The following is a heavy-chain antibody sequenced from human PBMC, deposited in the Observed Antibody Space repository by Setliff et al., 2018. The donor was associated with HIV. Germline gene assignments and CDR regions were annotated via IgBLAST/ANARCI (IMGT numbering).Heavy chain of an antibody. V-gene: IGHV1-69*05. Sequence: GASVKVSCKASGGTFSRYGISWVRQAPGQGLEWMGGIIPIFGTLNYAQKFQGRVTMTRDTSTSTVYMELSSLRSEDTAVYYCARDQVYWQQLLFDYWGQGTLVTVSS. CDR1: GGTFSRYG. J-gene: IGHJ4*02. CDR2: IIPIFGTL. D-gene: IGHD6-13*01. CDR3: ARDQVYWQQLLFDY.